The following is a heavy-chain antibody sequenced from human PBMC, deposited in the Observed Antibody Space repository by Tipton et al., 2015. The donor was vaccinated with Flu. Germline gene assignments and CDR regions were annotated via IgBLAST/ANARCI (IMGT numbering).Heavy chain of an antibody. CDR1: GGSISSYY. CDR2: IYTSGST. D-gene: IGHD3-3*01. V-gene: IGHV4-4*07. CDR3: ARDLYDFWSGYYSPYYYYYGMDV. Sequence: LRLSCTVSGGSISSYYWSWIRQPAGKGLEWIGRIYTSGSTNYNPSLKSRVTMSVDTSKNQFSLKLSSVTAADTAVYYCARDLYDFWSGYYSPYYYYYGMDVWGQGTTVTVSS. J-gene: IGHJ6*02.